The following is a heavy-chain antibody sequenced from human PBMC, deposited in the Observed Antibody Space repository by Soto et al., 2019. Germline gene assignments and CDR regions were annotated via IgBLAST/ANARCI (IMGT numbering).Heavy chain of an antibody. J-gene: IGHJ6*02. Sequence: LRLSCAASGFTVSSNYMSWVRQAPGKGLEWVSVIYSGGSTYYADSVKGRFTISRDNSKNTLYLQMNSLRAEDTAVYYCASEMVYAYYYYGMDVWGQGTTVTVSS. CDR1: GFTVSSNY. CDR3: ASEMVYAYYYYGMDV. D-gene: IGHD2-8*01. V-gene: IGHV3-53*01. CDR2: IYSGGST.